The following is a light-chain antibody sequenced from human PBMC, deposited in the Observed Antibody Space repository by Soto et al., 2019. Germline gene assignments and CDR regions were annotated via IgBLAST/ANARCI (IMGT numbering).Light chain of an antibody. CDR3: QSYNTARPT. J-gene: IGKJ5*01. CDR1: QDINNY. Sequence: DIQMTQSPSSLSASVGDRVTITCRASQDINNYITWFQQRPGEAPKSLIYATSYLQDGVPSRFSGSGSGTDFALTITSLQPEDLATYYCQSYNTARPTFGQGTRLEIK. CDR2: ATS. V-gene: IGKV1-16*01.